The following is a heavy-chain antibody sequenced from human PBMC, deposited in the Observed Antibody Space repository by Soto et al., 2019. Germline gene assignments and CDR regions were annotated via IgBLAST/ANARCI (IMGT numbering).Heavy chain of an antibody. CDR2: IIPIFGTA. Sequence: SVKGPFKACGGPFSSYAISLVRQAPGQGLEWMGGIIPIFGTANYAQKFQGRVTITADESTSAAYMELSSLRSEDTAVYYCAREGNWNRYKHLDYWGQGTMVTVSS. CDR1: GGPFSSYA. J-gene: IGHJ4*02. V-gene: IGHV1-69*13. D-gene: IGHD1-1*01. CDR3: AREGNWNRYKHLDY.